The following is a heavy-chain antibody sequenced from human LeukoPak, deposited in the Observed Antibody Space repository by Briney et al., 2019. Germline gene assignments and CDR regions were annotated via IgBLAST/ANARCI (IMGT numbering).Heavy chain of an antibody. J-gene: IGHJ4*02. CDR1: GYTFNYYW. CDR3: ARYSSYCSATSCFPKE. Sequence: GESLKISCQGSGYTFNYYWIGWVRQKPGKGLEWMGIIYPDDSDTKYSPAFQGQVTISADKSINTAYLRWTSLKASDTAMYYCARYSSYCSATSCFPKEWGQGTLVTVSS. CDR2: IYPDDSDT. V-gene: IGHV5-51*01. D-gene: IGHD2-15*01.